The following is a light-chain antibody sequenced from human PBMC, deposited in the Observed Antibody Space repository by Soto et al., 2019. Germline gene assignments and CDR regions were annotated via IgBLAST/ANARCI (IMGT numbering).Light chain of an antibody. Sequence: MPGGPSWQYGGLRESVSTSCRESKGIGKALGWYPQRPGKPPKILIYGASYLQSGVPPMFVSSGAGAVCTLAISSLQPEDPSTVFCQQYNSYPWTFGQGTKVDIK. J-gene: IGKJ1*01. V-gene: IGKV1-17*01. CDR3: QQYNSYPWT. CDR1: KGIGKA. CDR2: GAS.